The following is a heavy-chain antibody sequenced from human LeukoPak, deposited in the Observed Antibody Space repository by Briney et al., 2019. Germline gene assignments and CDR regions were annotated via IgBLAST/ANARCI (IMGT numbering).Heavy chain of an antibody. Sequence: SETLSLTCTVSGGSISSYYWTWIRQPTGKGLEWIGRIYTSGSTNYNPSLKSRVTMSVDTSKNHFSLKLSSVTAADTAVYYCARADDSSGNDAFDIWGQGTMVTVSS. V-gene: IGHV4-4*07. J-gene: IGHJ3*02. CDR1: GGSISSYY. CDR3: ARADDSSGNDAFDI. CDR2: IYTSGST. D-gene: IGHD3-22*01.